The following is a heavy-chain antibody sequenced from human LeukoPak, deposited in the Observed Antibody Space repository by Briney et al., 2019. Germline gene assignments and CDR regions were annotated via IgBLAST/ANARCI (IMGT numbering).Heavy chain of an antibody. D-gene: IGHD2-2*01. Sequence: SETLSLTCTVSGASISSADYYWSWIRQPPGKGLEWIGYIYYSGSTYYNPSVKSRVTISVDTSKSQFSLKLSSVTAADTAVYYCARTRDANAYYYYYGMDVWGQGTTVTVSS. J-gene: IGHJ6*02. CDR2: IYYSGST. CDR1: GASISSADYY. CDR3: ARTRDANAYYYYYGMDV. V-gene: IGHV4-30-4*01.